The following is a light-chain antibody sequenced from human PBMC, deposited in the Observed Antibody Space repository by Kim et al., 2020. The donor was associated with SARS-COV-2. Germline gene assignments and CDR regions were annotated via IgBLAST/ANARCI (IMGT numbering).Light chain of an antibody. J-gene: IGKJ1*01. V-gene: IGKV4-1*01. CDR1: QSVLYSSNNKNY. Sequence: ATINCKSSQSVLYSSNNKNYLAWYQHKPGQPPKLLIYWASTRESGVPDRFSGSGSGTDFTLTISSLQAEDVAIYYCQQYYSPPPTFGQGTKVDIK. CDR3: QQYYSPPPT. CDR2: WAS.